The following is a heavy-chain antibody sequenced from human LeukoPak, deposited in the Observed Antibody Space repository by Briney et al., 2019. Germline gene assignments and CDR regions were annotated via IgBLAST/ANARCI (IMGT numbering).Heavy chain of an antibody. D-gene: IGHD6-19*01. CDR2: IYTSGST. J-gene: IGHJ4*02. CDR3: ARVGGAGTFLDY. CDR1: GGPFSGYY. V-gene: IGHV4-59*10. Sequence: SETLSLTCAVYGGPFSGYYWSWIRQPAGKGLEWIGRIYTSGSTNYNPSLKSRVTMSVDTSKNQFSLKLSSVTAADTAVYYCARVGGAGTFLDYWGQGTLVTVSS.